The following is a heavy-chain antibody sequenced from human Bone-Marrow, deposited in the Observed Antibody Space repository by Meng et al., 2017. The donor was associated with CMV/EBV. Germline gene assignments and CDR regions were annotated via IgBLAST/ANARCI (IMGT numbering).Heavy chain of an antibody. Sequence: GESLKISCAASGFTFSSYSMNWVRQAPGKGLEWVSYISSSSSTIYYADSVKGRFTISRDNAKNTLYLQMNSLRAEDTAVYYCAAERGGWGYGDSTSDYWGQGTLVTVSS. J-gene: IGHJ4*02. CDR2: ISSSSSTI. D-gene: IGHD4-17*01. CDR3: AAERGGWGYGDSTSDY. CDR1: GFTFSSYS. V-gene: IGHV3-48*04.